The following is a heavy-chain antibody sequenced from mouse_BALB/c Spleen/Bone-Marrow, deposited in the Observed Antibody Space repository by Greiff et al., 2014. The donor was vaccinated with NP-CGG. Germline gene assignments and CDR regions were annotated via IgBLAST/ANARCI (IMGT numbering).Heavy chain of an antibody. Sequence: QVQLKESGTELMKPGASVKISCKATGYTFSSYWIDWVKQRPGHGPEWIGEILPRSGSTNYNENFKGKATFTVDTSSNTAYMQLGSLTSEDSAVYYCARWRGYFDYWGQGTTLTVSS. J-gene: IGHJ2*01. CDR3: ARWRGYFDY. CDR1: GYTFSSYW. CDR2: ILPRSGST. V-gene: IGHV1-9*01.